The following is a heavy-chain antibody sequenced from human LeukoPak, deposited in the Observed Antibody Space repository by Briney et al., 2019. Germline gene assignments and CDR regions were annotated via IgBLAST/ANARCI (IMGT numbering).Heavy chain of an antibody. J-gene: IGHJ3*02. CDR2: VYYSGST. Sequence: PSETLSLTCTVSGGSISSYDWSWIRQPPRPGLEWNGYVYYSGSTNYNPSLKCRVTISVDMSKNQFSLNLSAVTAADTAVSYCATHLLGGGLDPFDIWGQGTMVTVSS. V-gene: IGHV4-59*08. D-gene: IGHD2-15*01. CDR1: GGSISSYD. CDR3: ATHLLGGGLDPFDI.